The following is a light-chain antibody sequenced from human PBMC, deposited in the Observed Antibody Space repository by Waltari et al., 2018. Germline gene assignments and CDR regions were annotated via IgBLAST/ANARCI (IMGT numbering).Light chain of an antibody. CDR3: QTGGHGTWV. CDR2: VNSDGSH. J-gene: IGLJ3*02. CDR1: SGHSSNV. V-gene: IGLV4-69*01. Sequence: QLVLTQSPSASASLGASVKLTCTLSSGHSSNVIAWLQHQPEKGPRYLMKVNSDGSHSKGDKIPDRLSGSSSGAEHFLTISSLQSEDEADYYCQTGGHGTWVFGGGTKLTVL.